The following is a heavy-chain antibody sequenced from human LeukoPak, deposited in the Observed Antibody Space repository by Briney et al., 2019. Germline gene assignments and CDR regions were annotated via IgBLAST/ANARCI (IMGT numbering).Heavy chain of an antibody. D-gene: IGHD2-15*01. CDR1: GDSISSYY. V-gene: IGHV4-59*08. CDR3: ARHLGYCSGGSCYSFYYYGMDV. CDR2: IYYSGST. Sequence: SETLSLTCTVSGDSISSYYWSWIRQPPGKGLEWIGYIYYSGSTNYNPSLKSRVTISVDTSKNHFSLKLSSVTAADTAVYYCARHLGYCSGGSCYSFYYYGMDVWGQGTTVTVSS. J-gene: IGHJ6*02.